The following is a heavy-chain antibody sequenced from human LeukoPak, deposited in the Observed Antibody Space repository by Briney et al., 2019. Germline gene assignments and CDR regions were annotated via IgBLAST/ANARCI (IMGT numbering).Heavy chain of an antibody. D-gene: IGHD6-19*01. V-gene: IGHV3-23*01. J-gene: IGHJ5*01. CDR2: INANSGTT. CDR1: GFAFSVYA. Sequence: GGSLRLSCAASGFAFSVYAMSWLRQPPGKGLEWVSTINANSGTTSYAASVRGRFSISRDNSKNTLYLQLNTLRADDTATYYCAKPISGGLAVTAGWFHPWGQGTLVVVSS. CDR3: AKPISGGLAVTAGWFHP.